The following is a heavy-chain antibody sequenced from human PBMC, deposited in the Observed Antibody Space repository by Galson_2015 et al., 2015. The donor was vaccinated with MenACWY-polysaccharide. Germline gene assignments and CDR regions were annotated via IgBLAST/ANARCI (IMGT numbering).Heavy chain of an antibody. CDR1: GGPFGTYY. V-gene: IGHV4-59*01. Sequence: ETLSLTCTVSGGPFGTYYWSWIRQPPGKGLEWIVYIFNSGNTKYNPSLKSRVSISMDTSKNQFSLKLSSVTAADTAVYYCARAAGYYGTRGNSEYFQHWGQGTLVAVSS. D-gene: IGHD3-10*01. CDR3: ARAAGYYGTRGNSEYFQH. CDR2: IFNSGNT. J-gene: IGHJ1*01.